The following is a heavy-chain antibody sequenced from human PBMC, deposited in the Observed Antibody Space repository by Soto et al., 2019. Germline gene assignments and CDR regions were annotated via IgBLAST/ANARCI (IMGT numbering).Heavy chain of an antibody. CDR2: IYYSGST. CDR1: GGSISNDY. V-gene: IGHV4-59*01. J-gene: IGHJ5*02. Sequence: KASETLSLTCTVSGGSISNDYWSWIRQPPGKGPEWIGYIYYSGSTNYNPSLKSRVTISIDTSKNQFSLKVTSVTAADTAVYYCARGRWSALWGQGTLVTVS. CDR3: ARGRWSAL.